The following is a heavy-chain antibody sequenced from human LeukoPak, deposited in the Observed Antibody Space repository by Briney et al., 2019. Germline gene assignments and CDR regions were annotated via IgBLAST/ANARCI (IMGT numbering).Heavy chain of an antibody. CDR2: ISYDGSNK. Sequence: PGGSLRLSCAASGFTVSSNYMSWVRQAPGKGLEWVAVISYDGSNKYYADSVKGRFTISRDNSKNTLYLQMNSLRAEDTAVYYCAKDGSRFGELANWFDPWGQGTLVTVSS. D-gene: IGHD3-10*01. CDR1: GFTVSSNY. J-gene: IGHJ5*02. V-gene: IGHV3-30*18. CDR3: AKDGSRFGELANWFDP.